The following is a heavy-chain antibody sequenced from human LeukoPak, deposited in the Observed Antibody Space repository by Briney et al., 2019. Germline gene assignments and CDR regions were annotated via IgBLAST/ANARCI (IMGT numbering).Heavy chain of an antibody. Sequence: KPSETLSLTCSVSGGSISSTTYYWAWIRQPPGKGLEWIGTIYYSGSTYYNPSLKSRVTISVDTSNNQFSLKLRSVTAADTAVYCCARHRGDYDSSGYYWFDPWSQGTLVTVSS. CDR2: IYYSGST. V-gene: IGHV4-39*01. D-gene: IGHD3-22*01. CDR1: GGSISSTTYY. CDR3: ARHRGDYDSSGYYWFDP. J-gene: IGHJ5*02.